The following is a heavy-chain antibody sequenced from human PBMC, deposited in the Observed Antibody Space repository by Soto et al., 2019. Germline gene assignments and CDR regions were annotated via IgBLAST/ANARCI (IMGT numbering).Heavy chain of an antibody. Sequence: GGSLRFSCAASGFTLSSYAMHWVRQAPGKGLEWVAVISYDGSNKYYADSVKGRFTISRDNSKNTLYLQMNSLRAEDKAVYYRARDHGSSGYYSTRWNYWGQGTLVTVSS. D-gene: IGHD3-22*01. CDR2: ISYDGSNK. V-gene: IGHV3-30-3*01. CDR1: GFTLSSYA. CDR3: ARDHGSSGYYSTRWNY. J-gene: IGHJ4*02.